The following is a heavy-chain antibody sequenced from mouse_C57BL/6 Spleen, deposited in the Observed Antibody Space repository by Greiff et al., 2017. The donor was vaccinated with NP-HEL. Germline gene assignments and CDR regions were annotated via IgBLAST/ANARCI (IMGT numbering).Heavy chain of an antibody. CDR2: ISDGGSYT. J-gene: IGHJ1*03. Sequence: DVHLVESGGGLVKPGGSLKLSCAASGFTFSSYAMSWVRQTPEKRLEWVATISDGGSYTYYPDNVKGRFTISRDNAKNNLYLQMSHLKSEDTAMYYCAREGSSRFWYFDVWGTGTTVTVSS. CDR1: GFTFSSYA. CDR3: AREGSSRFWYFDV. D-gene: IGHD1-1*01. V-gene: IGHV5-4*01.